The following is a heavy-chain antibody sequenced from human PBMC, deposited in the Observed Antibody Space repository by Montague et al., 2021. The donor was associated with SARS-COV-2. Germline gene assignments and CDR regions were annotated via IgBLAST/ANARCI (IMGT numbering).Heavy chain of an antibody. V-gene: IGHV4-34*01. CDR2: ISHSGSN. CDR3: ARFAYRLLFIASYYGMDV. Sequence: SETLSLTCAVDRRSGSVDYRSWTRQHTGEGLEWKGEISHSGSNNYNPSLKSRFTISIDTSKNQFSLKLSSVTAEDTAVYYCARFAYRLLFIASYYGMDVWGQGTTVTVSS. D-gene: IGHD2-2*01. J-gene: IGHJ6*02. CDR1: RRSGSVDY.